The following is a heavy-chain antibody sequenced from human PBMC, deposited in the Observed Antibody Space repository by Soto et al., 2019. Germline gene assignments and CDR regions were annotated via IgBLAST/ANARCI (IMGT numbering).Heavy chain of an antibody. CDR3: ARGGSGYTWFNEF. Sequence: ASVKVSCKASGGHFSSYPISWVRQVPGQGLEWMGGIIPVFQTAYYTQRFQGRVAITADESTNTAYMELSSLRSEDTAIYYCARGGSGYTWFNEFWGQGTLVTVSS. J-gene: IGHJ4*02. CDR1: GGHFSSYP. V-gene: IGHV1-69*13. CDR2: IIPVFQTA. D-gene: IGHD3-22*01.